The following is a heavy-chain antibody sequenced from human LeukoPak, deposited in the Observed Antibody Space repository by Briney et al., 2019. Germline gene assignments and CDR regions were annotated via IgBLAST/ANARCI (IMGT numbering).Heavy chain of an antibody. CDR1: GFTFSSYE. J-gene: IGHJ6*02. CDR2: ISSSGSTI. Sequence: PGGSLRLSCAASGFTFSSYEMNWVRQAPGKGLEWVSYISSSGSTIYYADSVKGRFTISRDNAKHSLYLQMNSLRAEDTAVYYCARELGTAMVSYGMDVWGQGTTVTVSS. V-gene: IGHV3-48*03. D-gene: IGHD5-18*01. CDR3: ARELGTAMVSYGMDV.